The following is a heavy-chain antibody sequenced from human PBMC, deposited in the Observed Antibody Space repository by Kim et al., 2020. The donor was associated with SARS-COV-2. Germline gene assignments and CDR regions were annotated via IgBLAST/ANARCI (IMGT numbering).Heavy chain of an antibody. CDR3: ARGRYGEITIFGVVPGHY. V-gene: IGHV4-34*01. J-gene: IGHJ6*01. Sequence: SETLSLTCAVYGGSFSGYYWSWIRQPSGKGLEWIGEINHSGSTNYNPSLKSRVTISVDTSKNQFSLKLSSVTAADTAVYYCARGRYGEITIFGVVPGHY. D-gene: IGHD3-3*01. CDR1: GGSFSGYY. CDR2: INHSGST.